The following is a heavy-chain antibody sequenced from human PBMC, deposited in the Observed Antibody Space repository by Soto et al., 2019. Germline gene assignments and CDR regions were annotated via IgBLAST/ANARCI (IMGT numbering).Heavy chain of an antibody. CDR1: GFTFSSYG. CDR3: ARPKGVITGYFDY. Sequence: GGSLRLSCAASGFTFSSYGMHWVRQATGKGLEWVAVLWYDGSNRYYADSVKGRFTISRDNSKNTLYLQMNSLRAEDTAVYYCARPKGVITGYFDYWGQGTLVTVSS. CDR2: LWYDGSNR. D-gene: IGHD3-22*01. V-gene: IGHV3-33*01. J-gene: IGHJ4*02.